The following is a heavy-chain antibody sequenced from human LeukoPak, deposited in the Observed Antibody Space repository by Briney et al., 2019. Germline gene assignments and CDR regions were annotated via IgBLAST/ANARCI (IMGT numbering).Heavy chain of an antibody. Sequence: GGSLRLSCAASGFTFDDYAMHWVRQAPGKGLEWVSGISWNSGSIGYADSVKGRFTISRDNAKNSLYLQMNSLRAEDTALYYCAKGQGYDILTTNWFDPWGQGTLVTVSS. D-gene: IGHD3-9*01. CDR1: GFTFDDYA. CDR3: AKGQGYDILTTNWFDP. J-gene: IGHJ5*02. CDR2: ISWNSGSI. V-gene: IGHV3-9*01.